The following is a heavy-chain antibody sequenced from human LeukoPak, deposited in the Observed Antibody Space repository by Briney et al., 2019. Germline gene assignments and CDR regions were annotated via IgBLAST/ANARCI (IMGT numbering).Heavy chain of an antibody. D-gene: IGHD2-21*02. CDR2: ISSSDSYI. J-gene: IGHJ6*02. CDR3: AKDMGVVVTARLAPYYYYGMDV. V-gene: IGHV3-21*01. CDR1: GFTFSYYT. Sequence: GGSLRLSCAASGFTFSYYTMNWVRQAPGKGLEWVSSISSSDSYIYYADSVKGRFTVSRDNARNSLYLQMNSLRAEDTAVYYCAKDMGVVVTARLAPYYYYGMDVWGQGTTVTVSS.